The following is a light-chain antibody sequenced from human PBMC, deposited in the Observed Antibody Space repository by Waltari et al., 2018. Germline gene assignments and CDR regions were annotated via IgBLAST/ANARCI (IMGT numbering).Light chain of an antibody. CDR3: SSYTSSSPYV. J-gene: IGLJ1*01. CDR2: DVS. V-gene: IGLV2-14*01. CDR1: SSDGGCYNH. Sequence: QSALTQPASVSGPPGQSITIPCPGTSSDGGCYNHVPWYQPHPGKGPKLMIYDVSKRPSGVLNRFAGSKAGNTASLTIPGLQAEDEADYYCSSYTSSSPYVFGTGTKVTVL.